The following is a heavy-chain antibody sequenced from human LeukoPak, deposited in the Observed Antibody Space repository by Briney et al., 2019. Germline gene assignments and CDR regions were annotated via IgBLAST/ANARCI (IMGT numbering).Heavy chain of an antibody. Sequence: GGSLRLSCVVSGFTFNPSWMNWVRQAPGKGLEWVANMDPSGTQKRYVDSVTGRFTISKDNPGTSLYLEMNSLRADDTAIYYCAIWASDNYWGQGTLVTVSS. D-gene: IGHD3-16*01. V-gene: IGHV3-7*01. CDR1: GFTFNPSW. J-gene: IGHJ4*02. CDR2: MDPSGTQK. CDR3: AIWASDNY.